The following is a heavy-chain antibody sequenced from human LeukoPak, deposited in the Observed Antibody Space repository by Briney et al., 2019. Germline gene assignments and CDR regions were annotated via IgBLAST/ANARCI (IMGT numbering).Heavy chain of an antibody. CDR2: IKQDGSEK. D-gene: IGHD3-3*01. J-gene: IGHJ5*02. V-gene: IGHV3-7*01. CDR3: ARSLRFLENWFDP. Sequence: VGSLRLSCAASGFTFSSYWMSWVRQAPGKGLEWVANIKQDGSEKYYVDSVKGRFTISRDNAKNSLYLQMNSLRAEDTAVYYCARSLRFLENWFDPWGQGTLVTVSS. CDR1: GFTFSSYW.